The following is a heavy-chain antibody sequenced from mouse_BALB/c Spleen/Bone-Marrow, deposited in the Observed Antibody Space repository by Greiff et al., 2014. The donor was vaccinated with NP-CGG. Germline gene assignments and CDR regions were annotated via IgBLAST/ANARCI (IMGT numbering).Heavy chain of an antibody. CDR1: EFSLTSYG. D-gene: IGHD1-1*01. CDR2: IWAGGST. J-gene: IGHJ3*01. Sequence: VQLQQSGPGLVAPSQSLSITCTVSEFSLTSYGIHWVRQPPGKGLEWLGVIWAGGSTNYNSALMSRLSISKDNSKSQVFLKMNSLQTDDTAMYYCARGGSSRACFAYWGQGTLVTVSA. V-gene: IGHV2-9*02. CDR3: ARGGSSRACFAY.